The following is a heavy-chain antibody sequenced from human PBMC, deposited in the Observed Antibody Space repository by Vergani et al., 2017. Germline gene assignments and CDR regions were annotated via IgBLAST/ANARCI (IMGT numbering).Heavy chain of an antibody. CDR2: ISAYNGNT. Sequence: QVQLVQSGAEVKKPGASVTVSCKASGYTFTSYGISWVRQAPGQGLEWMGWISAYNGNTNYAQKLQGRVTMTTDTSTSTAYMELRSLRSDDTAVYYCAREVIESGYSYGPTLDYWGQGTLVTVSS. J-gene: IGHJ4*02. V-gene: IGHV1-18*01. CDR1: GYTFTSYG. CDR3: AREVIESGYSYGPTLDY. D-gene: IGHD5-18*01.